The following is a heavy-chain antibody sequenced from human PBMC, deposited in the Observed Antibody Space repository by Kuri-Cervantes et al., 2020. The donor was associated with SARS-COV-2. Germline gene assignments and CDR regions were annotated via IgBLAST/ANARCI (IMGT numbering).Heavy chain of an antibody. V-gene: IGHV3-30*02. D-gene: IGHD3-22*01. CDR2: IRYDGSNK. CDR3: AKDMYYDSSGFYDAFDI. CDR1: GFTFSSYG. Sequence: GGSLRLSCAASGFTFSSYGMHWVRQAPGKGLEWVAFIRYDGSNKHYADSVKGRFTISRDNSKNTLYLQMNSLRAEDTAVYYCAKDMYYDSSGFYDAFDIWGQGTMVTVSS. J-gene: IGHJ3*02.